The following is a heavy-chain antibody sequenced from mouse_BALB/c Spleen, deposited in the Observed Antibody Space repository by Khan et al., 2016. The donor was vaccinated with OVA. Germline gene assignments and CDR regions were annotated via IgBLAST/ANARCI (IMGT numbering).Heavy chain of an antibody. CDR3: AREASSWDFSFPY. Sequence: VQLQQPGPELVEPGASVKMSCKASGYTFTNYVIHWVKQKPGQGLEWIGYINPDNAGTRYNEKFKGKATLTSDISSTPAYMELLSLTSEDSAGYDCAREASSWDFSFPYWGQGTLVTVSA. D-gene: IGHD4-1*01. CDR1: GYTFTNYV. J-gene: IGHJ3*01. CDR2: INPDNAGT. V-gene: IGHV1S136*01.